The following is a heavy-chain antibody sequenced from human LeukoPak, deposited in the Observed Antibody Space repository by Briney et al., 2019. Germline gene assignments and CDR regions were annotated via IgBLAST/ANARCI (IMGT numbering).Heavy chain of an antibody. CDR1: GGSISSYY. CDR2: IYYSGNT. D-gene: IGHD3-9*01. V-gene: IGHV4-59*01. Sequence: SETLSLTCTVSGGSISSYYWSWIRQPPGKGLEWIGYIYYSGNTNYNPSLKSRVTISVDTSKNQFSLKLSSVTAADTAVYYCARYEDLDYYFDYWGQGTLVTVSS. CDR3: ARYEDLDYYFDY. J-gene: IGHJ4*02.